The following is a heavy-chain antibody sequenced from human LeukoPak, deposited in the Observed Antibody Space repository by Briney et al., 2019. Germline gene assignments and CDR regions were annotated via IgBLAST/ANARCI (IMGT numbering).Heavy chain of an antibody. CDR1: GYTFTSYY. Sequence: ASVKVSCKASGYTFTSYYMHWVRQAPGQGPEWMGIINPSGGSTSYAQKFQGRVTMTRDTSTSTVYMELSSLRSEDTAVYYCARDRARGVVVIRGSLAYWGQGTLVTVSS. V-gene: IGHV1-46*01. J-gene: IGHJ4*02. CDR3: ARDRARGVVVIRGSLAY. D-gene: IGHD3-22*01. CDR2: INPSGGST.